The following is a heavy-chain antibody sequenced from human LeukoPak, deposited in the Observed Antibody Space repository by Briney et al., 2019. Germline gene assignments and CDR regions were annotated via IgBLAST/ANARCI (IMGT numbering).Heavy chain of an antibody. CDR2: ISYDGSNK. Sequence: GRSLRLSCAASGFTFSSYGMHWVRQVPGKGLEWVAVISYDGSNKYYADSVKGRFTISRDNSKNTLYLQMNSLRAEDTAVYYCAKSRGGTIDYWGQGTLVTVSS. D-gene: IGHD2-15*01. J-gene: IGHJ4*02. CDR1: GFTFSSYG. CDR3: AKSRGGTIDY. V-gene: IGHV3-30*18.